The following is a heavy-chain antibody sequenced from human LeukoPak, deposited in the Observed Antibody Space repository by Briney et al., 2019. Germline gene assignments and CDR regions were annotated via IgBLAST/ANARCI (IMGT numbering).Heavy chain of an antibody. D-gene: IGHD1-1*01. Sequence: SETLSLTCTVSGYSISSGYYWGWIRQPPGKGLEWIGSIYHSGSTYYNPSLKSRVTISIDTSKNQFPLKLSSVTAADTAMYYCARVSWFPGTSYYYMDVWGKGTTVTVSS. CDR1: GYSISSGYY. CDR2: IYHSGST. CDR3: ARVSWFPGTSYYYMDV. V-gene: IGHV4-38-2*02. J-gene: IGHJ6*03.